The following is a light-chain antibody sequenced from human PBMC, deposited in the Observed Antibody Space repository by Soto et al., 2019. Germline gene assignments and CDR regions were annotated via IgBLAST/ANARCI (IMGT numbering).Light chain of an antibody. CDR1: QSISHW. CDR3: QQYSAYPYT. J-gene: IGKJ2*01. Sequence: DIQMTQSPSTLSAFVGDTVTITCRASQSISHWLAWYQQRPGRAPKLLIYDASSLESGVPSRLSGSGSGTEFTLTISSLQPDDFATYYCQQYSAYPYTFGQGTKVDIK. V-gene: IGKV1-5*01. CDR2: DAS.